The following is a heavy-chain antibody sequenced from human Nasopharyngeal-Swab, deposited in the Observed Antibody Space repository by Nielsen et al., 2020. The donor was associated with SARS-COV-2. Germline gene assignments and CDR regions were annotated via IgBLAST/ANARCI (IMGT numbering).Heavy chain of an antibody. CDR2: INHSGST. CDR1: GGSFSGYY. CDR3: ARGVKYSGYDPYYYGMDV. V-gene: IGHV4-34*01. Sequence: SETLSLTCAVYGGSFSGYYWSWIRQPPGKGLEWIGEINHSGSTNYNPSLKSRVTISVDTSKNQFSLKLSSVTAADTAVYYCARGVKYSGYDPYYYGMDVWGQGTTVTVSS. D-gene: IGHD5-12*01. J-gene: IGHJ6*02.